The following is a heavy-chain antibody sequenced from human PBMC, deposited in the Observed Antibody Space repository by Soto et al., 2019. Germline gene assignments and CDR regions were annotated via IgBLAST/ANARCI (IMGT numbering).Heavy chain of an antibody. CDR1: GCTFSIYA. J-gene: IGHJ4*02. V-gene: IGHV3-23*01. CDR2: IGGSGGGA. Sequence: GGSLRLSFAASGCTFSIYAMSWVRQAPGKGLGWVSTIGGSGGGASYADIVRGRCTISRYNSQNTLYLQMNSLRAEDTAVYYCAKDAPGSGWLSDYWGQGTLVTVSS. CDR3: AKDAPGSGWLSDY. D-gene: IGHD3-22*01.